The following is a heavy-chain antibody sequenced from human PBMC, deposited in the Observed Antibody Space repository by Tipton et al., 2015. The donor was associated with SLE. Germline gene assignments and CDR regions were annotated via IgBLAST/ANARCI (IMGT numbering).Heavy chain of an antibody. D-gene: IGHD3-3*01. CDR1: GDSITDQY. CDR2: IYKTGIT. CDR3: ARANTIFGGGMDV. V-gene: IGHV4-59*11. Sequence: LRLSCIVSGDSITDQYWVWIRQPPGRGLEWMGDIYKTGITSYDPSLKSRVTISVDTSKSEISLRLSSVTTADTALYYCARANTIFGGGMDVWGQGTMVTVSS. J-gene: IGHJ6*02.